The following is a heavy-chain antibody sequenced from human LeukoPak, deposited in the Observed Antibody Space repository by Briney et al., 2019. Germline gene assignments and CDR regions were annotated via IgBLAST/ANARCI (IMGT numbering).Heavy chain of an antibody. CDR3: AREMFWSGYFSNLHFDY. J-gene: IGHJ4*02. CDR1: GLTFSNFW. D-gene: IGHD3-3*01. Sequence: GGSLRLSCADSGLTFSNFWFSWVRQAPGKGLEWVSSISSSSAYIYYADSVKGRFTISRDNAKNSLYLQMNSLRAEDTAVYYCAREMFWSGYFSNLHFDYWGQGALVTVSS. CDR2: ISSSSAYI. V-gene: IGHV3-21*01.